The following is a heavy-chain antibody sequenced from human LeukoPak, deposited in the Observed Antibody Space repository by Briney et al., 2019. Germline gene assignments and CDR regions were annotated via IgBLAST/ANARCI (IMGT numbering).Heavy chain of an antibody. D-gene: IGHD1-26*01. CDR1: GFIFNTYG. V-gene: IGHV3-30*02. Sequence: GGSLRLSCAASGFIFNTYGMHWVRQAPGKGLEWVAFIRYDGSNKYYADSVKGRFTISRDNSKNTLYLQMNSLRAEDTAVYYCARFHSGSYRQYYFDYWGQGTLVTVSS. J-gene: IGHJ4*02. CDR3: ARFHSGSYRQYYFDY. CDR2: IRYDGSNK.